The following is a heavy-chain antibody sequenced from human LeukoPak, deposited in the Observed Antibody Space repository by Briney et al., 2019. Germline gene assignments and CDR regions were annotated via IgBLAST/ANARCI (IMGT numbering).Heavy chain of an antibody. D-gene: IGHD1-26*01. CDR1: GFTFSSYA. CDR2: ISGSGGST. J-gene: IGHJ4*02. Sequence: PGGSLRLSCAASGFTFSSYAMSWVRQAPGKGLEWVSAISGSGGSTYYADSVKGRFTISRDNSKNTLYLQMNSLRAGDTAVYYCAKSGGIVGATTVYWGQGTLVTVSS. V-gene: IGHV3-23*01. CDR3: AKSGGIVGATTVY.